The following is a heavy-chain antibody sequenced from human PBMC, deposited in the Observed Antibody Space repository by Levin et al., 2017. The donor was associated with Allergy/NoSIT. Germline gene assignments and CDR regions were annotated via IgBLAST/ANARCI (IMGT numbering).Heavy chain of an antibody. CDR2: ISGSGGST. CDR1: GFTFSSYA. CDR3: AKGGCSGGSCYFIRAFDI. D-gene: IGHD2-15*01. J-gene: IGHJ3*02. V-gene: IGHV3-23*01. Sequence: GGSLRLSCAASGFTFSSYAMSWVRQAPGKGLEWVSAISGSGGSTYYADSVKGRFTISRDNSKNTLYLQMNSLRAEDTAVYYCAKGGCSGGSCYFIRAFDIWGQGTMVTVSS.